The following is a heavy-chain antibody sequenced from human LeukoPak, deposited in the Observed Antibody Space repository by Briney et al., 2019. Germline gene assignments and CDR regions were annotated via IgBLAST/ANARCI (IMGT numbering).Heavy chain of an antibody. CDR3: ARDREVATIVSWFDP. J-gene: IGHJ5*02. Sequence: RGSLRLSCAASGLTFSSYSMNWVRQAPGKGLEWDSSISSSSSYIYYADSVKGRFTISRDNAKNSLYLPMNSLRAEDTAVYYCARDREVATIVSWFDPWGQGTLVTVSS. CDR2: ISSSSSYI. CDR1: GLTFSSYS. D-gene: IGHD5-12*01. V-gene: IGHV3-21*01.